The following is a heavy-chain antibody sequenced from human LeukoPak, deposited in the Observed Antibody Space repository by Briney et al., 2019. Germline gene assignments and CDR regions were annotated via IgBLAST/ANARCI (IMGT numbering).Heavy chain of an antibody. D-gene: IGHD2-2*01. V-gene: IGHV3-23*01. J-gene: IGHJ3*02. CDR3: AKVGYCSSTSCNDAFDI. CDR2: ISGSGGST. CDR1: GLTLNRFD. Sequence: GGSLRLSCEASGLTLNRFDVSWVRQAPGKGLEWVSAISGSGGSTYYADSVKGRFTISRDNSKNTLYLQMNSLRAEDTAVYYCAKVGYCSSTSCNDAFDIWGQGTMVTVSS.